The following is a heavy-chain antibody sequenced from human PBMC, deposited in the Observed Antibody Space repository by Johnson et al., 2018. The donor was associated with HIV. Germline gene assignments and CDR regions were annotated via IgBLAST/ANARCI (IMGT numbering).Heavy chain of an antibody. D-gene: IGHD6-6*01. J-gene: IGHJ3*02. CDR1: GFTFDDYA. CDR2: ISWNSGRI. CDR3: AKDIGQRVGQDAFDI. Sequence: VQLVESGGGLVQPGRSLRLSCAVSGFTFDDYAMHWVRQAPGKGLEWVSGISWNSGRIGYADAVKGRFTISRDNAKNSLYLQMNSLRAEDTALYYCAKDIGQRVGQDAFDIWGQGTMVTVSS. V-gene: IGHV3-9*01.